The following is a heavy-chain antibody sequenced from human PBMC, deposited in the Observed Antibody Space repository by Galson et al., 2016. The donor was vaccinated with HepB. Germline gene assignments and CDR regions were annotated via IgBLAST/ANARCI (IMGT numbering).Heavy chain of an antibody. CDR3: ARGDNPDYGDYASAYYYMDV. CDR1: GGSFSGYY. Sequence: SETLSLTCAVYGGSFSGYYWSWIRQPPGKGLEWIGEIHHSGSTNYNPSLKSRVTISVDTSKNQFSLKLSSVTAADTAVYYCARGDNPDYGDYASAYYYMDVWGKGTTVTVSS. V-gene: IGHV4-34*01. J-gene: IGHJ6*03. CDR2: IHHSGST. D-gene: IGHD4-17*01.